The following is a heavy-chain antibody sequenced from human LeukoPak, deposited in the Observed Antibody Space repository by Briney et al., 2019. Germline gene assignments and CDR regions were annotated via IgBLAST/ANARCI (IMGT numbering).Heavy chain of an antibody. D-gene: IGHD3-22*01. CDR3: ARDKGDYDTSGSLFVF. Sequence: GGSLRLSCAASGFNFNGYTMSWVRQAPGKGLEWVSSITSTSNYIYYADSLRGRFTISRDNAKNSLYLQMNSLRAEDTAVYYCARDKGDYDTSGSLFVFGGQGTLVTVSS. J-gene: IGHJ4*02. CDR1: GFNFNGYT. CDR2: ITSTSNYI. V-gene: IGHV3-21*04.